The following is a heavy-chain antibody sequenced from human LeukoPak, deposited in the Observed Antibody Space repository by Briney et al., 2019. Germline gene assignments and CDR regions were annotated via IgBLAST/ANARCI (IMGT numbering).Heavy chain of an antibody. CDR3: VKETYYYDSSGYYYPWFFDL. J-gene: IGHJ2*01. CDR1: GFTFSNYA. V-gene: IGHV3-23*01. D-gene: IGHD3-22*01. Sequence: GGSLRLSCAASGFTFSNYAMSWVRHAPGKGLEWVSGISGSGDITYYADSVKGRFTISRDNSKNTLYLQMNSLRADYTAVYYCVKETYYYDSSGYYYPWFFDLWGRGTLVTVSS. CDR2: ISGSGDIT.